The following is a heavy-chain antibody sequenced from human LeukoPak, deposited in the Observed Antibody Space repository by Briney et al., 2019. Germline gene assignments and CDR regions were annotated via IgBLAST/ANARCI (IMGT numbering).Heavy chain of an antibody. CDR1: GGSISSGGYY. Sequence: SETLSLTCTVSGGSISSGGYYWSWIRQHPGKGLEWIGYIYYSGSTYYNPSLKSRITISVDTSKNQFSLKLSSVTAADTAVYYCARAANKNWFDPWGQGTLVTVSS. V-gene: IGHV4-31*03. D-gene: IGHD1/OR15-1a*01. CDR2: IYYSGST. J-gene: IGHJ5*02. CDR3: ARAANKNWFDP.